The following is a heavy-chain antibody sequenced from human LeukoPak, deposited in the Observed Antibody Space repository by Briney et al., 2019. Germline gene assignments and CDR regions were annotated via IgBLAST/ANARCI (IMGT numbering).Heavy chain of an antibody. Sequence: GGSLRLSCAASGFTFSDYYMTWIRQAPGKGLEWVSYITSSGSTIYYADSVKGRFTISRDNAQNSLYLQMNSLRAEDTAVYYCAVGYCSSTSCYAFDYWGQGTLVTVSS. CDR1: GFTFSDYY. CDR3: AVGYCSSTSCYAFDY. D-gene: IGHD2-2*01. V-gene: IGHV3-11*01. J-gene: IGHJ4*02. CDR2: ITSSGSTI.